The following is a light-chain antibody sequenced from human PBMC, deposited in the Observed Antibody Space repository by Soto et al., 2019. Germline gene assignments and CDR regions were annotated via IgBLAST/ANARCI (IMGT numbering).Light chain of an antibody. CDR2: DAS. Sequence: DIQMTQSPSTLSASVGDRVTITCRASQSISRSLAWYQQKPGKAPNLLIFDASSLEGGVPSRFSGSGFGTEFTLTITSLQPADFATYYCQQYSDFLISFGPGTKVDFK. V-gene: IGKV1-5*01. CDR3: QQYSDFLIS. J-gene: IGKJ3*01. CDR1: QSISRS.